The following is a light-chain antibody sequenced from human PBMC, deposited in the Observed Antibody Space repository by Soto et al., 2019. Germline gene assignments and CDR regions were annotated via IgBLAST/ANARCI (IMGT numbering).Light chain of an antibody. V-gene: IGKV3-11*01. CDR3: QHRAGWPPALT. J-gene: IGKJ4*01. CDR1: QSVSSS. Sequence: EIVLTQSPATLSLSPGERATLSCRASQSVSSSLAWYQQKPGQAPSLLIFDASNRATGIPARFSGSGSGTDFTLTISSREPEDFAVYFCQHRAGWPPALTFGGGTKVEIK. CDR2: DAS.